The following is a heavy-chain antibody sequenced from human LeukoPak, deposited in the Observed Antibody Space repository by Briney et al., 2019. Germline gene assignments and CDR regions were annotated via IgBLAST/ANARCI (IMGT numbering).Heavy chain of an antibody. D-gene: IGHD6-13*01. Sequence: SETLSLTCTVSGGSISSSSYYWGWIRQPPGKGLEWIGSIYYSGSTYYNPSLKSRVTISVDTSKNQFSLKLSSVTAADTAVYYCARDVIAAPGTSDYWGQGALVTVSS. V-gene: IGHV4-39*07. J-gene: IGHJ4*02. CDR2: IYYSGST. CDR3: ARDVIAAPGTSDY. CDR1: GGSISSSSYY.